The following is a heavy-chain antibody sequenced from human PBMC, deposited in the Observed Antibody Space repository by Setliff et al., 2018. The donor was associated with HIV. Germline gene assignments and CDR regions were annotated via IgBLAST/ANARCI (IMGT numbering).Heavy chain of an antibody. CDR1: GFTFSTYG. V-gene: IGHV3-30*02. J-gene: IGHJ4*02. CDR3: ANNPGRGGYYD. CDR2: IEHDGRKK. Sequence: PGGSLRLSCAVSGFTFSTYGMHWVRQAPGKGLEWVTFIEHDGRKKFYADSVKGRFTISRDNSKNTLYLQMNSLRAEDTAIYYCANNPGRGGYYDWGQGTLVTVSS. D-gene: IGHD3-22*01.